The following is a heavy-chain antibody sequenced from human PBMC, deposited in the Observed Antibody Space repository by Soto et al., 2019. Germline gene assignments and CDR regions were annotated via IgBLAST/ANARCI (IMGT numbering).Heavy chain of an antibody. CDR2: IYTSGRT. V-gene: IGHV4-4*07. J-gene: IGHJ5*02. CDR1: GGSISSYY. Sequence: SETLSLTCTVSGGSISSYYWSWIRQPAGKGLDWIGRIYTSGRTNYNPSLKSRVTMSVDTSKKQISLKLSSVTAADTAVYYCARVIDYGDSFNWFDPWGQGTLVTVSS. D-gene: IGHD4-17*01. CDR3: ARVIDYGDSFNWFDP.